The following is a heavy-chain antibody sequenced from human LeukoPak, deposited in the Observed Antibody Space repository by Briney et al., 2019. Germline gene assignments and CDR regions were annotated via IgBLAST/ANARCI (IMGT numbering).Heavy chain of an antibody. CDR1: GGTFSSYA. J-gene: IGHJ4*02. CDR2: IIPILGIA. CDR3: ARDWRVRGVIPLDY. V-gene: IGHV1-69*04. D-gene: IGHD3-10*01. Sequence: GSSVKVSCKASGGTFSSYAISWVRQAPGQGLEWMGRIIPILGIANYAQKFQGRVTITADKSTSTAYMELSSLRSEDTAVYYCARDWRVRGVIPLDYWGQGTLVTVSS.